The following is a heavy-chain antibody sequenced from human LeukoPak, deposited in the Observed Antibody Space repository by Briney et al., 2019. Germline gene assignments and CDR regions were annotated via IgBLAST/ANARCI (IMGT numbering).Heavy chain of an antibody. CDR3: ARGPLGYYDSSVRSWFDP. Sequence: GGSLRLSCAASGFTFDDYNINWVRQAPGKGLEWVSYIRTVSSSIYYADSVKGRFTISRDNAKNSMHLQMNSLRPEDTAVYYCARGPLGYYDSSVRSWFDPWGQGTLVTVSS. CDR2: IRTVSSSI. D-gene: IGHD3-22*01. J-gene: IGHJ5*02. V-gene: IGHV3-48*01. CDR1: GFTFDDYN.